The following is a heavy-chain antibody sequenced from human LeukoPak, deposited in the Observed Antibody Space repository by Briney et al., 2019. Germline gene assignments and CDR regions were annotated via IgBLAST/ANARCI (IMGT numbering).Heavy chain of an antibody. CDR2: KSVSGHT. CDR3: VRGGYSGYNWFDP. J-gene: IGHJ5*02. V-gene: IGHV4-4*07. Sequence: SETLSLTCTISGGSITDYYWNWIRQSAGKGLEWIGRKSVSGHTNYRSSLESRVTMSVDTSKNQFSLRLTSVTAADTAVYYCVRGGYSGYNWFDPWGQGTLVTVSS. D-gene: IGHD1-26*01. CDR1: GGSITDYY.